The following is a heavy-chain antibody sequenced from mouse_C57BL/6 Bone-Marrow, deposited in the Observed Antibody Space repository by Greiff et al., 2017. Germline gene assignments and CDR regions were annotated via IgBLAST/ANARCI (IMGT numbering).Heavy chain of an antibody. CDR2: ISRGGSYT. CDR1: GFTFSSYG. CDR3: ARLDSAGYFDY. V-gene: IGHV5-6*02. J-gene: IGHJ2*01. D-gene: IGHD3-2*02. Sequence: DVMLVESGGDLVKPGASLKLSCAASGFTFSSYGMSWVRQTPDKRLEWVATISRGGSYTYYPDSVKGRFTISRDNAKNTLYLQLSSLKSEDSAMYYCARLDSAGYFDYWGQGTTLTVSS.